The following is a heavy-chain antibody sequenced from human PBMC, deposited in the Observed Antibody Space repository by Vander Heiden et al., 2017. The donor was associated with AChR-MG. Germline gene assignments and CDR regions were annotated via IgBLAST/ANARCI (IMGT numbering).Heavy chain of an antibody. CDR3: AKDRNWGVGFTDY. J-gene: IGHJ4*02. Sequence: QVQLVASGGGVVQRGRSLRLSCSASGFTFSSYGMHWVRQAPGKGLEWVAVISYDGSNKYYADSVKGRFTISRDNSKNTLYLQMNSLRAEDTAVYYCAKDRNWGVGFTDYWGQGTLVTVSS. CDR2: ISYDGSNK. D-gene: IGHD7-27*01. V-gene: IGHV3-30*18. CDR1: GFTFSSYG.